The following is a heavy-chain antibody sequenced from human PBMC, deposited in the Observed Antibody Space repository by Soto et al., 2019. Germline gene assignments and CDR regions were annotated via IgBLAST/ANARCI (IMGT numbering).Heavy chain of an antibody. Sequence: PVESLKISGKGSGYIFTSYWIGWERQMPGTRQEWMVIFYPGDSYTRYSPSFQGRVTISADKSISTAYLQLSSLKASDTAMYYCAREYSSSSSWFDPWGQGTLVTVSS. CDR1: GYIFTSYW. V-gene: IGHV5-51*01. CDR2: FYPGDSYT. CDR3: AREYSSSSSWFDP. J-gene: IGHJ5*02. D-gene: IGHD6-6*01.